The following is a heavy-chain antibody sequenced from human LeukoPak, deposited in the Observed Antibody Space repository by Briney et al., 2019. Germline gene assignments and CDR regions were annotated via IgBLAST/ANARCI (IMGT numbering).Heavy chain of an antibody. CDR3: ARDPYSSSWSYGMDV. J-gene: IGHJ6*02. Sequence: GGSLRLSCTASGFTFSSYWMSWVRQTPEKGLEWVANIKQDGSEQVYVDSVEGRFTISRDNAKSSLYLQMNSLRAEDTAVYYCARDPYSSSWSYGMDVWGQGTTVTVSS. V-gene: IGHV3-7*05. CDR1: GFTFSSYW. CDR2: IKQDGSEQ. D-gene: IGHD6-13*01.